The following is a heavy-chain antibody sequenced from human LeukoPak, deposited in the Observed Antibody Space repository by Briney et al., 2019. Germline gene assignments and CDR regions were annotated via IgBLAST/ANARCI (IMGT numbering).Heavy chain of an antibody. Sequence: SETLSLTCTVSGGSIGPNYCSWIRQPPGKGLEWIGYTHHSGSTNYNPSLKSRVTVSADTSKNQFSLKLTSVTAADTAVYYCMREGSGSDSDYWGQRTLVTVSS. CDR2: THHSGST. D-gene: IGHD5-12*01. V-gene: IGHV4-59*01. J-gene: IGHJ4*02. CDR1: GGSIGPNY. CDR3: MREGSGSDSDY.